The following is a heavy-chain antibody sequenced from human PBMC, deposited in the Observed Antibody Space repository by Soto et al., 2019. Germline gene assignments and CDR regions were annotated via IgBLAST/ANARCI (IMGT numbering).Heavy chain of an antibody. V-gene: IGHV3-23*01. CDR2: ISASGISI. CDR1: GFTFNSYA. J-gene: IGHJ6*02. Sequence: GGSLRLSCAASGFTFNSYAMSWVRQAPGKGPEWVSFISASGISIYYAESAKARFTISRDNSKRTLYLQMNSLRAEATAAYYCANALPPPRRPENFYGMDVWGQGATVTVSS. CDR3: ANALPPPRRPENFYGMDV.